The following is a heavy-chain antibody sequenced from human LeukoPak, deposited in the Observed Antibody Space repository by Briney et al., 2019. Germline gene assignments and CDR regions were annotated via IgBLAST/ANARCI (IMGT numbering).Heavy chain of an antibody. CDR2: IYYRGST. CDR3: ASLPSGNYFDL. D-gene: IGHD6-6*01. J-gene: IGHJ4*02. CDR1: GGSISISNFY. V-gene: IGHV4-39*07. Sequence: SETLSLTCTVSGGSISISNFYCGWIRQPPGKGLEWIGSIYYRGSTYYNPSLKSRVTISVDTSKNQFFLRLSSVPAADTAVYYCASLPSGNYFDLWGQGTLVTVSS.